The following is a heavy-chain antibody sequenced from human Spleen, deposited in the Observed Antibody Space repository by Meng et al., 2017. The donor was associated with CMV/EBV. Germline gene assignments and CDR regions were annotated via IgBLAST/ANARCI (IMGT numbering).Heavy chain of an antibody. CDR3: ATHIPRGVAMDV. CDR2: IIPIRDIA. Sequence: SVKASCKASGGTFSSYTLSWVRQAPGQGLEWMGRIIPIRDIANYAQKFQDRVTITADKSTSTAYMELSSLRSEDTAVYYCATHIPRGVAMDVWGQGTTVTVSS. V-gene: IGHV1-69*02. J-gene: IGHJ6*02. CDR1: GGTFSSYT. D-gene: IGHD1-26*01.